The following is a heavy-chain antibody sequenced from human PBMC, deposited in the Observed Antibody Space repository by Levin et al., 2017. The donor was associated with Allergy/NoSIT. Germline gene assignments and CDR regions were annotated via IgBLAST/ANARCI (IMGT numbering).Heavy chain of an antibody. CDR1: GGSISSSY. D-gene: IGHD2-2*01. V-gene: IGHV4-4*07. CDR2: IYTSGST. CDR3: ARELPLGYCSSTSCQVYYYYGMDV. Sequence: SQTLSLTCTVSGGSISSSYWSWIRQPAGKGLEWIGRIYTSGSTNYNPSLKSRVTMSVDTSKNQFSLKLSSVTAADTAVYYCARELPLGYCSSTSCQVYYYYGMDVWGQGTTVTVSS. J-gene: IGHJ6*02.